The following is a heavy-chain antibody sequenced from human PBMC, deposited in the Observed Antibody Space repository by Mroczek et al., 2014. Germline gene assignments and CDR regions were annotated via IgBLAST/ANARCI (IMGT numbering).Heavy chain of an antibody. J-gene: IGHJ4*02. CDR1: GFTFSSYG. D-gene: IGHD1-26*01. CDR3: ANLGNGWELLRGVDY. Sequence: QVQLVQSGGGVVQPGRSLRLSCAASGFTFSSYGMHWVRQAPGKGLEWVAVISYDGSNKYYADSVKGRFTISRDNSKNTLYLQMNSLRAEDTAVYYCANLGNGWELLRGVDYWGQGTLVTVSS. CDR2: ISYDGSNK. V-gene: IGHV3-30*18.